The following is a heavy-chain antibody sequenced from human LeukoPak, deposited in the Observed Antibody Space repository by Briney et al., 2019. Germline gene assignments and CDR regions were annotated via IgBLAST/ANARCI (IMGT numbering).Heavy chain of an antibody. Sequence: PSETLSLTCTVSGGSISNYYWNWIRQPPGKGLEWIGYIYYTGSTNYNPSLKSRVTMSVDTSKDQFSLNLRSVTPEDTAVYYCARNLIPEQLVLNFWGQGTLVTVSS. D-gene: IGHD6-13*01. J-gene: IGHJ4*02. CDR1: GGSISNYY. CDR3: ARNLIPEQLVLNF. CDR2: IYYTGST. V-gene: IGHV4-59*01.